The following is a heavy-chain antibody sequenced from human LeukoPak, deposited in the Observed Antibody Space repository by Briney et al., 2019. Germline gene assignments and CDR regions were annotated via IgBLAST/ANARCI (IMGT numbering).Heavy chain of an antibody. CDR3: ARLRGYCSGGSCYSGWFDP. V-gene: IGHV5-51*01. CDR2: IYPGDSDT. D-gene: IGHD2-15*01. J-gene: IGHJ5*02. Sequence: GESLKISCKASGYRFINYWIGWVRQLPGKGLEWMGIIYPGDSDTRYSPSFQGQVTISADKSISTAYLQWSSLKASDTAMYYCARLRGYCSGGSCYSGWFDPWGQGTLVTVSS. CDR1: GYRFINYW.